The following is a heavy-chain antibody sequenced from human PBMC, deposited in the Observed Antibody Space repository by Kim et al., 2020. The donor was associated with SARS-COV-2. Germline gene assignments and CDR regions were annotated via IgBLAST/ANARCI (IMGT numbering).Heavy chain of an antibody. CDR2: IYTSGST. J-gene: IGHJ3*02. CDR1: GGSISSYY. Sequence: SETLSLTCTVSGGSISSYYWSWIRQPAGKGLEWIGRIYTSGSTNYNPSLKSRVTMSVDTSKNQFSLKLSSVTAADTAVYYCARGSPYYYDSSGYRDAFDIWGQGTMVTVSS. D-gene: IGHD3-22*01. V-gene: IGHV4-4*07. CDR3: ARGSPYYYDSSGYRDAFDI.